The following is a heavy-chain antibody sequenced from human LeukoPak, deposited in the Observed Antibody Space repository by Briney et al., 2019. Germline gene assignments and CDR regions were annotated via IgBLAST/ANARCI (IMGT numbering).Heavy chain of an antibody. Sequence: SETLSLTCAVSGGSISSGGYSWSWIQQPPGKGLEWIGYIYHSGSTYYNPSLKSRVTISVDRSKNQFSLKLSSVTAADTAVYYCARVFSGGDCFDYWGQETLVTVSS. J-gene: IGHJ4*02. CDR3: ARVFSGGDCFDY. V-gene: IGHV4-30-2*01. D-gene: IGHD2-8*02. CDR1: GGSISSGGYS. CDR2: IYHSGST.